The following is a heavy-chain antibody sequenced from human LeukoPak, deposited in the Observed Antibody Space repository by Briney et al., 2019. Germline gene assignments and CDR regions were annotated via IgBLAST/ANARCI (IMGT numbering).Heavy chain of an antibody. CDR2: IIPIFGIA. V-gene: IGHV1-69*04. D-gene: IGHD1-26*01. CDR3: AAQAGIVGAHMYYFDY. CDR1: GGTFSSYA. Sequence: ASVKVSCKASGGTFSSYAISWVRQAPAQGLEWMGRIIPIFGIANYAQKFQGRVTITADKSTSTAYMELSSLRSEDTAVYYCAAQAGIVGAHMYYFDYWGQGTLVTVSS. J-gene: IGHJ4*02.